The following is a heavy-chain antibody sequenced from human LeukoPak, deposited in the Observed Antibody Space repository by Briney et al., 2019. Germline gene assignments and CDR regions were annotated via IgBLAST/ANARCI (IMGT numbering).Heavy chain of an antibody. CDR1: GSTFSSDD. CDR2: INPMSRNT. V-gene: IGHV1-8*02. CDR3: ARGRVFPRLVPGKVWFDP. Sequence: ASVKFSCKASGSTFSSDDINWVRQAPGQGLEWMGWINPMSRNTGYAQKFMGRVTMTRNTSISTAYMELRRLRSGDTACYYCARGRVFPRLVPGKVWFDPWGQGTPVTVSS. J-gene: IGHJ5*02. D-gene: IGHD3-9*01.